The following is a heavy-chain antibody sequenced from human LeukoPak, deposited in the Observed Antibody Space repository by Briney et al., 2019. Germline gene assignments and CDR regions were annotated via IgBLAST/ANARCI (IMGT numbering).Heavy chain of an antibody. D-gene: IGHD2-21*02. V-gene: IGHV3-74*03. Sequence: PGRSLRLSCAASGFTFSSYGMHWVRQAPGKGLVWVSRVSNDGTYTEYADSVKGRFTISRDNAKDTLYLQVNSLRAEDTAVYYCAITVDCRATTDCYSYFHHWGQGTLVTVSS. CDR1: GFTFSSYG. CDR3: AITVDCRATTDCYSYFHH. CDR2: VSNDGTYT. J-gene: IGHJ1*01.